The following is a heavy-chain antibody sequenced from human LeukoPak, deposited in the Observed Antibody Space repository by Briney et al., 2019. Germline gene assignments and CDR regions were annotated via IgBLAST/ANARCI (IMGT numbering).Heavy chain of an antibody. CDR1: GFTFRSYE. D-gene: IGHD2-15*01. CDR3: ATYIVGPTIDY. CDR2: ISGSGTTI. Sequence: GGSLRLSCAASGFTFRSYEMNWVRQAPGKGLEWISYISGSGTTIYYADSVKGRFTISRDNAKNSVYLQMNSLRAGDTAVYYCATYIVGPTIDYWGQGTLVTVSS. J-gene: IGHJ4*02. V-gene: IGHV3-48*03.